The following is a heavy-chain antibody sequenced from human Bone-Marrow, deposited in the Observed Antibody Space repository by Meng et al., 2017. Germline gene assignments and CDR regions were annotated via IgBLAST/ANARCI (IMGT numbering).Heavy chain of an antibody. CDR1: GFTFSSYA. J-gene: IGHJ4*01. CDR3: SGHVDY. V-gene: IGHV3-30*04. Sequence: GGSLRLSCAASGFTFSSYAMHWVRQAPGKGLEWVAVISYDGSNKYYADSVKGRFTISRDNSKNTLYLQMNSLKTEDTAVYYCSGHVDYWGHGTLVTVSS. CDR2: ISYDGSNK.